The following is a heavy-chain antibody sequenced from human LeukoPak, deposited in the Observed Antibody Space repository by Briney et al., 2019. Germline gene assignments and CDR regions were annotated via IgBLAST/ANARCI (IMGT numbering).Heavy chain of an antibody. CDR2: IYYSGST. J-gene: IGHJ5*02. CDR3: ARWQSGWFDP. CDR1: GGSISSYY. Sequence: SETLFLTCTVSGGSISSYYWSWIRQPPGKGLEWIGYIYYSGSTNYNPSLKSRVTISVDTSKNQFSLKLSSVTAADTAVYYCARWQSGWFDPWGQGTLVTVSS. D-gene: IGHD6-25*01. V-gene: IGHV4-59*08.